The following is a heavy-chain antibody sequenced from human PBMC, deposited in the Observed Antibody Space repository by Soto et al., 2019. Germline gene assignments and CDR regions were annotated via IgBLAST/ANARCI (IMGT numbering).Heavy chain of an antibody. D-gene: IGHD6-25*01. CDR3: AAAFLPATSEFDY. CDR2: IIPILGIA. V-gene: IGHV1-69*02. CDR1: GGTFSSYT. J-gene: IGHJ4*02. Sequence: SVKVSCKASGGTFSSYTISWVRQAPGQGLEWMGRIIPILGIANYAQKFQGRVTITADKSTSTAYMELSSLRSEDTAVYYCAAAFLPATSEFDYWGQGTLVTVSS.